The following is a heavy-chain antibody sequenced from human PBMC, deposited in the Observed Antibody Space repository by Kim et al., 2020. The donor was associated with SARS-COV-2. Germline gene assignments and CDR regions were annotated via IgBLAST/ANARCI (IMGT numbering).Heavy chain of an antibody. V-gene: IGHV4-31*03. Sequence: SETLSLTCTVSGGSISSGGYYWSWIRQHPGKGLEWIGYIYYSGITYYNQSLKSRVTISVDTSKNQFSLKLSSVTAADTDVYYCARDDAFDIWGQGTMVTVSS. CDR3: ARDDAFDI. CDR2: IYYSGIT. CDR1: GGSISSGGYY. J-gene: IGHJ3*02.